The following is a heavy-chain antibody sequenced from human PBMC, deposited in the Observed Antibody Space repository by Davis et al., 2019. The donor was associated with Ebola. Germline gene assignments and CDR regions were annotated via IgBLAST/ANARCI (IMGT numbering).Heavy chain of an antibody. D-gene: IGHD2-15*01. J-gene: IGHJ4*02. CDR2: ISWNSGSI. V-gene: IGHV3-9*01. CDR1: GFTFDDYA. CDR3: AREGGYCSGGSCYHSEAFDY. Sequence: SLKISCAASGFTFDDYAMHWVRQAPGKGLEWVSGISWNSGSIGYADSVKGRFTISRDNAKNSLYLQMNSLRAEDTALYYCAREGGYCSGGSCYHSEAFDYWGQGTLVTVSS.